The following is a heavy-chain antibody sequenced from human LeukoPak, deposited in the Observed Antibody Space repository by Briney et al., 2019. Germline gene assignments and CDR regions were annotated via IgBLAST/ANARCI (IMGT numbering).Heavy chain of an antibody. V-gene: IGHV1-18*01. CDR2: ISAYNGNT. J-gene: IGHJ4*02. CDR3: ARGQIAITIFGVVSLDY. Sequence: ASVKVSCKASGDTFTSYGISWVRQAPGQGLEWMGWISAYNGNTNYAQKLQGRVTMTTDTSTSTAYMELRSLRSDDTAVYYCARGQIAITIFGVVSLDYWGQGTLVTVSS. CDR1: GDTFTSYG. D-gene: IGHD3-3*01.